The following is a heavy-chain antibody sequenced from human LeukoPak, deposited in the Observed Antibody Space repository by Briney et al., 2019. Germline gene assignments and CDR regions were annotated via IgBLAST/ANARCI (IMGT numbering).Heavy chain of an antibody. CDR1: GYTFTSYY. CDR3: ARGDYSTPLYWFDP. V-gene: IGHV1-46*01. Sequence: ASVKVSCKAPGYTFTSYYMHWVRQAPGHGLEWMGIINPSGGSTSCAQKYQGRVTMTRDASTSTVYMELSSLRSEDTAVYYCARGDYSTPLYWFDPWGQGTLVTVSS. J-gene: IGHJ5*02. CDR2: INPSGGST. D-gene: IGHD4-11*01.